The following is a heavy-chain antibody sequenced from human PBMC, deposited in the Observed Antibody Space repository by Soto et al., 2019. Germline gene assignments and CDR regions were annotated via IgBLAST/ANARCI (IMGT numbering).Heavy chain of an antibody. CDR2: ISSSSSTI. CDR3: ARARYDYGSGSFGY. V-gene: IGHV3-48*02. CDR1: GFTFSSYS. Sequence: HPGGSLRLSCAASGFTFSSYSMNWVRQAPGKGLEWVSYISSSSSTIYYADSVKGRFTISRDNAKNSLYLQMNSLRDEDTAVYYCARARYDYGSGSFGYWGQGTLVTVSS. J-gene: IGHJ4*02. D-gene: IGHD3-10*01.